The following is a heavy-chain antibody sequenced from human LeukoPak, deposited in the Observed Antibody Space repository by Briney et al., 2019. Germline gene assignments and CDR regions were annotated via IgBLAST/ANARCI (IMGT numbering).Heavy chain of an antibody. V-gene: IGHV4-59*01. J-gene: IGHJ4*02. D-gene: IGHD3-10*01. Sequence: SETLSLTCTVSGGSISSYYWSWIRRPPGKGLEWIGYIYYSGSTNYNPSLKSRVTISVDTSKNQFSLKLSSVTAADTAVYYCARDYYGSGILGYWGQGTLVTVSS. CDR3: ARDYYGSGILGY. CDR2: IYYSGST. CDR1: GGSISSYY.